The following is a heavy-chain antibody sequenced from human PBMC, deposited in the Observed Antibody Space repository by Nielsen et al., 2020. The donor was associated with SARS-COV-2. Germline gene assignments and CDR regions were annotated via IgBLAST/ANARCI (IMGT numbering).Heavy chain of an antibody. J-gene: IGHJ3*02. CDR3: ARVRITMIVVVDAFDI. CDR2: IYNSGST. Sequence: SETLSLTCSVSGGSISSGGYYWSWIRQHPGKGLEWIGYIYNSGSTYYNPSLKSRVTISVDTSKNQFSLKLSSVTAADTAVYYCARVRITMIVVVDAFDIWGQGTMVTVSS. CDR1: GGSISSGGYY. D-gene: IGHD3-22*01. V-gene: IGHV4-31*03.